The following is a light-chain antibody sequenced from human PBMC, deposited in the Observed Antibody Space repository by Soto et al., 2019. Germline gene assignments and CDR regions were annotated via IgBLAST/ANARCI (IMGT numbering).Light chain of an antibody. CDR1: QSVSSN. CDR3: HVYNVSALLWT. J-gene: IGKJ1*01. CDR2: GAS. V-gene: IGKV3-15*01. Sequence: GERATLSSRPSQSVSSNLAWYQQKPGQAPRLLIYGASTRATGIPARFSGSGSGTEFTLTISSLLSVDFAVGIRHVYNVSALLWTFGSGPKVAIK.